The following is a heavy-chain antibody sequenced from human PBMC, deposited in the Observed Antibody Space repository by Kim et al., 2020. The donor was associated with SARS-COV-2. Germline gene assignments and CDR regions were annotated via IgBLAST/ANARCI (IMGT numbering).Heavy chain of an antibody. CDR1: GFTFSSYA. D-gene: IGHD5-12*01. Sequence: GGSLRLSCAASGFTFSSYAMHWVRQAPGKGLEWVAVISYDGSNKYYADSVKGRFTISRDNSKNTLYLQMNSLRAEDTAVYYCAGNSGYDTYYYYGMDVWGQGTTVTVSS. CDR3: AGNSGYDTYYYYGMDV. CDR2: ISYDGSNK. J-gene: IGHJ6*02. V-gene: IGHV3-30*04.